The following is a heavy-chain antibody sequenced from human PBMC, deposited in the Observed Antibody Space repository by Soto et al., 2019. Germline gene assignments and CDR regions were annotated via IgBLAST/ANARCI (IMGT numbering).Heavy chain of an antibody. V-gene: IGHV3-21*01. CDR1: GFTFSSYS. Sequence: EVQLVESGGDLVKPGGSLRLSCADSGFTFSSYSMNWVRQAPGKRLEWVSSISSSSTYIYYADSVKGRFTISRDNAKNSRYLQMNSLSAEDTAVYYCARGGRESTRHFDYWGQGTLVTVSS. CDR3: ARGGRESTRHFDY. CDR2: ISSSSTYI. D-gene: IGHD2-8*01. J-gene: IGHJ4*02.